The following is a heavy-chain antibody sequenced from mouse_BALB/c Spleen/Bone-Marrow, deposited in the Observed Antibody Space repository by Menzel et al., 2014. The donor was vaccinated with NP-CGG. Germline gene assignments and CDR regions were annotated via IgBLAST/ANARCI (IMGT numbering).Heavy chain of an antibody. CDR3: ARRVYYDYDGGAWFAY. D-gene: IGHD2-4*01. CDR1: GYTFTSYD. V-gene: IGHV1-85*01. J-gene: IGHJ3*01. CDR2: IFPGDGST. Sequence: VQLQQSGAELVKPGASVKLSCTASGYTFTSYDINWVRQRPEQGLEWIGWIFPGDGSTKYNENFKGRATLTTDKSSSTGYIQLSRLTSEDSAVYFCARRVYYDYDGGAWFAYWGQGTLVTVSA.